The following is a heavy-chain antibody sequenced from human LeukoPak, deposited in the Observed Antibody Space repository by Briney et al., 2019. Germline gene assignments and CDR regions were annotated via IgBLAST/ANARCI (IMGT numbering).Heavy chain of an antibody. CDR1: GFTFSSYA. V-gene: IGHV3-30-3*01. CDR2: ISYDGSNK. CDR3: ARDQDAAYYFDY. D-gene: IGHD2-15*01. J-gene: IGHJ4*02. Sequence: GGSLRLSCAASGFTFSSYAMHWVRQAPGKGLEWVAVISYDGSNKYYADSVKGRFTISRDNSKNTLYLQMNSLRAEDTAVYYCARDQDAAYYFDYWGQGTLVTVSS.